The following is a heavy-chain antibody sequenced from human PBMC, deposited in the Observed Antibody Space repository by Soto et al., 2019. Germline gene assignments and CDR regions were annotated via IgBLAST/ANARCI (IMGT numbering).Heavy chain of an antibody. Sequence: LRLSCAASGFTFSSYAMSWVRQAPGKGLEWVSGISGGGGTYYADSVKGRFTISRDTSKNTLYLQMNSLRAEDTAVYYCAKDNIVLMVYAMFDYWGQGTLVTVSS. CDR3: AKDNIVLMVYAMFDY. CDR2: ISGGGGT. J-gene: IGHJ4*02. V-gene: IGHV3-23*01. D-gene: IGHD2-8*01. CDR1: GFTFSSYA.